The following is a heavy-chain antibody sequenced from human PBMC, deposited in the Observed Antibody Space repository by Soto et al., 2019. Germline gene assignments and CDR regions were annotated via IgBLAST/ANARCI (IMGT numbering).Heavy chain of an antibody. J-gene: IGHJ6*02. D-gene: IGHD3-10*01. Sequence: EVQLVESGGGLVQPGGSLRLSCAVSGFTLSSYSMNWFRQAPGKGLEWVSYISSGSGTTYYADSVKGRFSISRDNANNSLYLQMNSLRVEDTAVYYCAKIGTYLRMDVWGQGTTVTVSS. V-gene: IGHV3-48*01. CDR2: ISSGSGTT. CDR1: GFTLSSYS. CDR3: AKIGTYLRMDV.